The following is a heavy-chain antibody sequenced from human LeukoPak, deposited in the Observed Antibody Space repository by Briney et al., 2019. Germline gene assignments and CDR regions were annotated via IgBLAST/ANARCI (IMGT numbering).Heavy chain of an antibody. V-gene: IGHV4-39*01. J-gene: IGHJ4*02. Sequence: PSETLSLTCTVPGGSISSSSYYWGWIRQPPGKGLEWIGSIYYSGSTYYNPSLKSRVTISVDTSKNQFSLKLSSVTAADTAVYYCARQGGYDYVWGSYRTPFFDYWGQGTLVTVSS. CDR1: GGSISSSSYY. CDR2: IYYSGST. D-gene: IGHD3-16*02. CDR3: ARQGGYDYVWGSYRTPFFDY.